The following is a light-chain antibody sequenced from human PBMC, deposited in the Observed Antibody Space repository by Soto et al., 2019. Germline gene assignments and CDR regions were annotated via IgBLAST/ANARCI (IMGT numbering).Light chain of an antibody. J-gene: IGKJ1*01. CDR1: QSISSW. Sequence: DIQMTQSPSTLSASVGDRVTITCRASQSISSWLAWYQQKPGKAPKLLIYKESSLESGVPSRFSGSGSGTEFTLTISSLQPYDFATYYCQQYNSYSRTVGQGTKVEIK. V-gene: IGKV1-5*03. CDR3: QQYNSYSRT. CDR2: KES.